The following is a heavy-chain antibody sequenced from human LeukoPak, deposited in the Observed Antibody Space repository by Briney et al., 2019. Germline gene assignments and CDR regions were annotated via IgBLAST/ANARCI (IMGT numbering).Heavy chain of an antibody. CDR1: GYTFTTYT. D-gene: IGHD3-10*01. CDR3: ARVRNYYGSGGYYFDY. CDR2: INTNTGNP. J-gene: IGHJ4*02. V-gene: IGHV7-4-1*02. Sequence: ASVKVSCKASGYTFTTYTMNWVRQAPGQGLEWMGWINTNTGNPTYAQGFTGRFVFSLDTSVSTAYLQITCLKAEDTAVYYCARVRNYYGSGGYYFDYWGQGTLVTVSS.